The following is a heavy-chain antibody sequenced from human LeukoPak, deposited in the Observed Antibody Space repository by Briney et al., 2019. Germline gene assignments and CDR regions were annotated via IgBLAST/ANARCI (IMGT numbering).Heavy chain of an antibody. Sequence: SETLSLTCTVSGRSISSYYWSWIRQPPGKGLEWIGYIYYSGSTNYNPSLKSRVTISVDTSKNQFSLKLSSVTAADTAVYYCARLSRRYFDWLFYPDYFDYWGQGTLVTVSS. CDR2: IYYSGST. V-gene: IGHV4-59*08. CDR1: GRSISSYY. J-gene: IGHJ4*02. D-gene: IGHD3-9*01. CDR3: ARLSRRYFDWLFYPDYFDY.